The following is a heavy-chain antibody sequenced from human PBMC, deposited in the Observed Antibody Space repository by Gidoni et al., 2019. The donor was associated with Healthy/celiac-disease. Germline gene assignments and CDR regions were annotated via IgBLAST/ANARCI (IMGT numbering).Heavy chain of an antibody. V-gene: IGHV1-46*01. CDR2: INPSGGST. CDR3: ARAKLPWGPFDP. D-gene: IGHD1-26*01. Sequence: QVQLVQSGAEVKKPGASVKVSCKASGYTFTSYSMPWVRQAPGQGLEWMGIINPSGGSTSYAQKFQGRVTMTRDTSTSTVYMELSSLRSEDTAVYYCARAKLPWGPFDPWGQGTLVTVSS. CDR1: GYTFTSYS. J-gene: IGHJ5*02.